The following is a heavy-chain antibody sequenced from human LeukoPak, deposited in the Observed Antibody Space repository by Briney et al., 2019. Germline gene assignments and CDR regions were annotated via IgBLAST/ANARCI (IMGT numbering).Heavy chain of an antibody. CDR3: ARASDLMYETMGTFDY. V-gene: IGHV1-2*02. D-gene: IGHD3-10*01. J-gene: IGHJ4*02. CDR2: INPNSGGT. Sequence: ASVKVSCKASGYTFTGYYMHWVRQAPGQGLEWMGWINPNSGGTNYAQKFQGRVTVTRDTSTSTVYMELSSLRSEDTAVYYCARASDLMYETMGTFDYWGQGTLVTVSS. CDR1: GYTFTGYY.